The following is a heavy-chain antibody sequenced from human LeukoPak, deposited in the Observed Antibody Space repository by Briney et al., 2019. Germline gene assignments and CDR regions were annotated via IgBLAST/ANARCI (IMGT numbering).Heavy chain of an antibody. V-gene: IGHV4-59*08. CDR1: GGSISSYY. J-gene: IGHJ5*02. Sequence: SETLSLTCTVSGGSISSYYWSWIRQPPGKGLEWIGYIYYSGSTNYNPSLKSRVTISVDTSKNQFSLKLSPVTAADTAVYYCARGPHCSSTSCYTWFDPWGQGTLVTVSS. CDR2: IYYSGST. D-gene: IGHD2-2*02. CDR3: ARGPHCSSTSCYTWFDP.